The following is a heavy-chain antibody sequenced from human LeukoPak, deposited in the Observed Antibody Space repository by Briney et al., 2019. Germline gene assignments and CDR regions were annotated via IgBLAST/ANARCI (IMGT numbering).Heavy chain of an antibody. Sequence: GGSLRFSCAASGFTFSSYWMSWVSQAPGKGLEWVANIKQDGSEKYYVDSVKGRFTISRDNAKNSLYLQMNSLRAEDTAVYYCARDKIVGATHFDYWGQGTLVTVSS. CDR3: ARDKIVGATHFDY. D-gene: IGHD1-26*01. CDR2: IKQDGSEK. J-gene: IGHJ4*02. V-gene: IGHV3-7*01. CDR1: GFTFSSYW.